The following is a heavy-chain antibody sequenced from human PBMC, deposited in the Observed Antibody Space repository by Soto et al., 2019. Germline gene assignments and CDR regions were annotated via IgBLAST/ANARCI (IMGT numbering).Heavy chain of an antibody. CDR2: IIPMFPTA. CDR1: GGTFSNHA. CDR3: ARDDATYCGGDCYRYFYYGMDV. D-gene: IGHD2-21*02. V-gene: IGHV1-69*13. J-gene: IGHJ6*02. Sequence: GASVKVSCKASGGTFSNHAISWVRQAPGQGLEWVGGIIPMFPTADYAQRFQGRVTITADGSTTTVYMELSGLRSEDTAMYYCARDDATYCGGDCYRYFYYGMDVWGQGTTVTVSS.